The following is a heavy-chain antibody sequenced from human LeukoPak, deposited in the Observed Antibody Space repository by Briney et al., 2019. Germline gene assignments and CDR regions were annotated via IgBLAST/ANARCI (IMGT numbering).Heavy chain of an antibody. CDR1: GXSISTYY. Sequence: PSETLSLTCTVSGXSISTYYWSWIRQPPGKGLEWIGYIYSSGSTNYNPSLKSRVTISVDTSKTQFSLKLSSVTAADTAVYYCARQREYYESSGYYSFDYWGQGTLVTVSS. CDR2: IYSSGST. D-gene: IGHD3-22*01. V-gene: IGHV4-59*08. J-gene: IGHJ4*02. CDR3: ARQREYYESSGYYSFDY.